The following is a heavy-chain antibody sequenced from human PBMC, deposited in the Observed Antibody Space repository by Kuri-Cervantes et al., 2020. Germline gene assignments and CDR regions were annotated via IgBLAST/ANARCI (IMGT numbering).Heavy chain of an antibody. Sequence: GSLRLSCTVSGGSMSSYYWSWIRQPPGKGLEWIGYIYYSGSTNYNPSLKSRVTISVDTSKNQFSLKLSSVTAADTAVYYCARINKRDRTTPRTTLGIKDAFDIWGQGTMVTVSS. D-gene: IGHD2/OR15-2a*01. V-gene: IGHV4-59*12. CDR1: GGSMSSYY. CDR2: IYYSGST. J-gene: IGHJ3*02. CDR3: ARINKRDRTTPRTTLGIKDAFDI.